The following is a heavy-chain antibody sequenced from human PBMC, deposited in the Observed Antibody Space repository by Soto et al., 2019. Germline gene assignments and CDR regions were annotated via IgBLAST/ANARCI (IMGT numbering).Heavy chain of an antibody. D-gene: IGHD6-13*01. Sequence: SETLSLTCAVYGGSFSGYYWSWIRQPPGKGLEWIGEINHSGSTNYNPSLKSRVTISVDTSKNQFSLKLSSVTAADTAVYYCARESDLPGIAAAGNNNWLDPWGQGTLVTVSS. V-gene: IGHV4-34*01. CDR1: GGSFSGYY. CDR2: INHSGST. J-gene: IGHJ5*02. CDR3: ARESDLPGIAAAGNNNWLDP.